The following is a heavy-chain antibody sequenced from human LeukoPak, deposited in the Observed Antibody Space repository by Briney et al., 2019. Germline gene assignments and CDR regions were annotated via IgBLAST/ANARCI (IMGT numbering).Heavy chain of an antibody. CDR1: GGSISSYY. Sequence: NPSETLSLTCTVSGGSISSYYWSWIRQPPGKGLEWIGYIYDSGSTNYSPSLKSRVTISVDTSKNQFSLKLSSVTAADTAVYYCARGGSGYDSFYYYGMDVWGQGTTVTVSS. J-gene: IGHJ6*02. CDR3: ARGGSGYDSFYYYGMDV. D-gene: IGHD5-12*01. V-gene: IGHV4-59*01. CDR2: IYDSGST.